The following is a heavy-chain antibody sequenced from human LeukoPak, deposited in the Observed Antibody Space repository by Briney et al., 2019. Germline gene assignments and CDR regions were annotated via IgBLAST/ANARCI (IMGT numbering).Heavy chain of an antibody. D-gene: IGHD5-24*01. J-gene: IGHJ4*02. V-gene: IGHV1-46*01. CDR1: GYTFTSYY. CDR2: INPSGGST. CDR3: ATARSRAGMATIEGFDY. Sequence: ASVKVSCKASGYTFTSYYMHWVRQAPGQGLEWTGIINPSGGSTSYAQKFQGRVTMTRDTSTSTVYMELSSLRSEDTAVYYCATARSRAGMATIEGFDYWGQGTLVTVSS.